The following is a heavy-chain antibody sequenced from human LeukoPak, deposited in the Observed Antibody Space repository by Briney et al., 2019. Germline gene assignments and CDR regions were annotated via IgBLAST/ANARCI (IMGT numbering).Heavy chain of an antibody. V-gene: IGHV3-66*02. Sequence: GGSLRLSCAASGFTVSSNYMSWVRQAPGKGLEWVSVIYSGGSTYYADSVKGRFTISRDNSKNTLYLQMNSLRAEDTAVCYCARDCSSTSCYDKFDYWGQGTLVTVSS. D-gene: IGHD2-2*01. CDR2: IYSGGST. CDR3: ARDCSSTSCYDKFDY. CDR1: GFTVSSNY. J-gene: IGHJ4*02.